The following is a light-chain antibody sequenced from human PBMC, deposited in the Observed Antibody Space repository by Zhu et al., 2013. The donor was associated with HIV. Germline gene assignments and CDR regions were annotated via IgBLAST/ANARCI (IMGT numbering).Light chain of an antibody. CDR3: QQYFDITWT. V-gene: IGKV4-1*01. Sequence: DIVMTQSPDSLAVSLGERATINCKSSQSVLYSSNNKNYLAWYKQKPGQPPKLLIYWASTRESGVPDRFSGSGSGTDFTLTVSSLQAEDVAVYYCQQYFDITWTFGQGTKVEIK. CDR1: QSVLYSSNNKNY. J-gene: IGKJ1*01. CDR2: WAS.